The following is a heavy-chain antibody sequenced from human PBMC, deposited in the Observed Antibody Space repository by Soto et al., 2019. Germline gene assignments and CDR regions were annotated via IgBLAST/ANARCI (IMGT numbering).Heavy chain of an antibody. V-gene: IGHV3-73*01. D-gene: IGHD6-13*01. CDR2: IRSKANSYAT. CDR3: TSDWYSSSWNDFDI. J-gene: IGHJ3*02. Sequence: GGSLRLSCAASGFTFSGSAMHWVRQASGKGLEWVGRIRSKANSYATAYAASVKGRFTISRDDSKNTAYLQMNSLKTEDTAVYYCTSDWYSSSWNDFDIWGQGTMVTVSS. CDR1: GFTFSGSA.